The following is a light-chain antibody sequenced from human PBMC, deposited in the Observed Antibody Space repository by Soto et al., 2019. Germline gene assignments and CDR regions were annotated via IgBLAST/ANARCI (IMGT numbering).Light chain of an antibody. Sequence: EIVLTQSPGTLSLSPGERATLACRASQSVSSSYLAWYQQKPGQDPRLLIYGAASRATGIPDRFSGSGSGTDFILTISRLEPEDFAVYYCQQYGSSPSWTFGQGTKVEIK. J-gene: IGKJ1*01. CDR2: GAA. V-gene: IGKV3-20*01. CDR3: QQYGSSPSWT. CDR1: QSVSSSY.